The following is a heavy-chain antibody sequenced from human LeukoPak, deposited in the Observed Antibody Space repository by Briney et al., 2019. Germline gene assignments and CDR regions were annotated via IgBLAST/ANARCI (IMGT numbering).Heavy chain of an antibody. CDR1: GFTFSSYA. CDR2: ISGSGGST. D-gene: IGHD6-19*01. Sequence: PGGPLRLSCAASGFTFSSYAMSWVRQAPGKGLEWVSAISGSGGSTYYADSVKGRFTISRDNSKDTLYLQMNSLRAEDTAVYYCAKAIAVAGRGEFFDYWGQGTLVTVSS. CDR3: AKAIAVAGRGEFFDY. V-gene: IGHV3-23*01. J-gene: IGHJ4*02.